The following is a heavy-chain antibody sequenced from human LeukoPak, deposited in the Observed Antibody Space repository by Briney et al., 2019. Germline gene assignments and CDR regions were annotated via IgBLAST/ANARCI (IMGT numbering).Heavy chain of an antibody. D-gene: IGHD3-10*01. CDR2: IYYSGST. J-gene: IGHJ4*02. Sequence: SETLSLTCTVSGGSISGSSYYWGWIRQPPGKGLEWIGSIYYSGSTYYNPSLKSRVTISVDTSKNQFSLKLSSVTAADTAVYYCARLTPLSEVGELLGGGDYWGQGTLVTVSS. V-gene: IGHV4-39*01. CDR3: ARLTPLSEVGELLGGGDY. CDR1: GGSISGSSYY.